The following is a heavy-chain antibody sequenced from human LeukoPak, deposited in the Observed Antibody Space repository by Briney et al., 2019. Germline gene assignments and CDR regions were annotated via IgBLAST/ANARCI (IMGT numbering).Heavy chain of an antibody. V-gene: IGHV1-2*02. Sequence: VASVKVSCKASGYTFTGYYMHWVRQAPGQGLEWMGWINPNSGGTNYAQKFQGRVTMTRDTSISTAYMELSRLRSDDTAVYYCAREMATIPYYYYYMDVWGKGTTVTISS. CDR1: GYTFTGYY. CDR3: AREMATIPYYYYYMDV. J-gene: IGHJ6*03. CDR2: INPNSGGT. D-gene: IGHD5-12*01.